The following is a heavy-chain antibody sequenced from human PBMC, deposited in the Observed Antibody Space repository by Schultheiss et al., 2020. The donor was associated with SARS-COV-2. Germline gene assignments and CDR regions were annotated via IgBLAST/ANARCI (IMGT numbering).Heavy chain of an antibody. V-gene: IGHV1-18*01. J-gene: IGHJ3*02. CDR2: INPNSGGT. CDR3: ARVAPFDI. Sequence: ASVKVSCKASGYTFTSYGISWVRQAPGQGLEWMGWINPNSGGTNYAQKFQGRVTMTTDTSTSTAYMELSSLRSEDTAVYYCARVAPFDIWGQGTMVTVSS. CDR1: GYTFTSYG.